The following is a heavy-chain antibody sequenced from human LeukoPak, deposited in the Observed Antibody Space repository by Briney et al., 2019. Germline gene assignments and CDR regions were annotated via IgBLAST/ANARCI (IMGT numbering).Heavy chain of an antibody. J-gene: IGHJ4*02. CDR1: GGSISSGSYY. CDR2: IYTSGST. D-gene: IGHD6-6*01. CDR3: ARSFVVAARYFDY. V-gene: IGHV4-61*02. Sequence: SKTLSLTCTVSGGSISSGSYYWSWIRQPAGKGLEWIGRIYTSGSTNYNPSLKSRVTISVDTSKNQFSLKLSSVTAADTAVYYCARSFVVAARYFDYWGQGTLVTVSS.